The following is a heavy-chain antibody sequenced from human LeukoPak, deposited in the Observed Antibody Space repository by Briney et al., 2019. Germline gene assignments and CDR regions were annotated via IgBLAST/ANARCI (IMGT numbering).Heavy chain of an antibody. D-gene: IGHD3-22*01. CDR1: GYTLTVYY. Sequence: ASVKVSCKASGYTLTVYYIHWVRQAPGQGLEWMGRINPNSGDTNFAQKFQGRVTMTEDTSTDTAYMELSSLRSEDTAVYYCATGDTMIVGYFQHWGQGTLVTVSS. J-gene: IGHJ1*01. CDR2: INPNSGDT. V-gene: IGHV1-2*06. CDR3: ATGDTMIVGYFQH.